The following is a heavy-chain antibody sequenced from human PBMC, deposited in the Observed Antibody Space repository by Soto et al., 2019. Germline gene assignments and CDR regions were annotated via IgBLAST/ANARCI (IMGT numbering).Heavy chain of an antibody. CDR3: ARVRGSGCNSGDYYYYGMDV. Sequence: SETLSLTCAVYGGSFSGYYWSWIRQPPGKGLEWIGEINHSGSTNYNPSLKSRVTISVDTSKNQFSLKLSSETAADTAVYYCARVRGSGCNSGDYYYYGMDVWGQGTTVTVSS. J-gene: IGHJ6*02. CDR2: INHSGST. D-gene: IGHD3-16*01. V-gene: IGHV4-34*01. CDR1: GGSFSGYY.